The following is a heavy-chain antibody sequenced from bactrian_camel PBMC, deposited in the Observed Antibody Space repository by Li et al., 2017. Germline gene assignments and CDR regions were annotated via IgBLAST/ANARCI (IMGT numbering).Heavy chain of an antibody. Sequence: HVQLVESGGGLVQPGGSLRLSCVASGFTTSSYYMSWVRQAPGKGLEWVSSIYRDGWSSYYADSVKGQFTVSKVNDENNLYLQMNSLQPEDTAIYTCAAHCRPSLPVQHTVVRTPWDFDFWGRGTQVTVS. CDR3: AAHCRPSLPVQHTVVRTPWDFDF. CDR1: GFTTSSYY. CDR2: IYRDGWSS. V-gene: IGHV3-2*01. J-gene: IGHJ4*01. D-gene: IGHD6*01.